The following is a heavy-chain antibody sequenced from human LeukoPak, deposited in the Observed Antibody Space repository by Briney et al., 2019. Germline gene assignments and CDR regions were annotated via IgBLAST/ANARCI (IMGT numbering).Heavy chain of an antibody. V-gene: IGHV3-23*01. J-gene: IGHJ5*02. Sequence: PGGSLRLSCAASGFTFTTYAMNWVRQAPGKGLEWVSVISGSGDSTHYADSVKGRFTISRDNSKNTLYLQMNSLRAEDTAVYYCAKPRIVGVKGLDPWGQGTLVTVSS. D-gene: IGHD1-26*01. CDR3: AKPRIVGVKGLDP. CDR1: GFTFTTYA. CDR2: ISGSGDST.